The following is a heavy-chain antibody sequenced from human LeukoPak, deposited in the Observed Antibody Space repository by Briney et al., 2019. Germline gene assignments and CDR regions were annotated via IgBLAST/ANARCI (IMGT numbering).Heavy chain of an antibody. D-gene: IGHD3-10*01. V-gene: IGHV1-18*01. J-gene: IGHJ4*02. Sequence: ASVKVSCKASGYTFTSYGISWVRQAPGQGLEWMGWISAYNGNTNYAQKFQGRVTMTRDTSISTAYMELSRLRSDDTAVYYCARVWYYYGSGSRPSFGYWGQGTLVTVSS. CDR1: GYTFTSYG. CDR2: ISAYNGNT. CDR3: ARVWYYYGSGSRPSFGY.